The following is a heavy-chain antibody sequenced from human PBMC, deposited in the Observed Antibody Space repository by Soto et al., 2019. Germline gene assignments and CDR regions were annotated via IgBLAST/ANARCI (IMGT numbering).Heavy chain of an antibody. CDR3: ARHVHNQGYEYYFAS. CDR2: IDYGGTN. Sequence: PSETLSLTCNASGASISSSPYAWGWIRQSAGKGLEWIGTIDYGGTNYYNPSLKSRITISLDTSKNQISLRLSSVTAADTAVYYCARHVHNQGYEYYFASWCQGTLVTVSS. J-gene: IGHJ4*02. CDR1: GASISSSPYA. V-gene: IGHV4-39*01. D-gene: IGHD3-3*01.